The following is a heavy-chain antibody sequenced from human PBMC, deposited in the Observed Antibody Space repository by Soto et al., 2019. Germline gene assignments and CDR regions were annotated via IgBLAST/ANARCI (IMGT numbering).Heavy chain of an antibody. CDR1: GYTFTSYD. CDR2: MNPNSGNT. D-gene: IGHD3-3*01. Sequence: QVQLVQSGAEVKKPGASVKVSCKASGYTFTSYDINWVRQATGQGLEWMGWMNPNSGNTGYAQKFQGRVTMTRNTSISTADMEMSSLRSEDTAVYYCARGQYYDFWSGYRLFDPWGQGTLVTVSS. J-gene: IGHJ5*02. V-gene: IGHV1-8*01. CDR3: ARGQYYDFWSGYRLFDP.